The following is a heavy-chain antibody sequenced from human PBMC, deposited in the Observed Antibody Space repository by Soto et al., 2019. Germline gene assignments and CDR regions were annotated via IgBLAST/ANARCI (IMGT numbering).Heavy chain of an antibody. CDR2: TYYRSKWYN. D-gene: IGHD2-15*01. CDR3: VRGGLTQPRDCSGGSCSTWWFDP. Sequence: PSQTLSLTCAISGDSVSSNSVAWNWIRQSPSRGLEWLGRTYYRSKWYNDYAVSVKSRITINPDTSKNQFSLQLKSVTPEDTAVYYCVRGGLTQPRDCSGGSCSTWWFDPWGQGTLVTVS. V-gene: IGHV6-1*01. J-gene: IGHJ5*02. CDR1: GDSVSSNSVA.